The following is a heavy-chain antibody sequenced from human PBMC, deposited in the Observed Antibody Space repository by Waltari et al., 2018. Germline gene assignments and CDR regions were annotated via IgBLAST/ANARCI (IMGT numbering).Heavy chain of an antibody. Sequence: QVQPQESGPGLVKPSETLSLTCTVSGGSISSYYWSWIRQPPGKGLEWIGYIYYSGSTNYNPSLKSRVTISVDTSKNQFSLKLSSVTAADTAVYYCARGTLERGIDYWGQGTLVTVSS. CDR2: IYYSGST. D-gene: IGHD1-1*01. J-gene: IGHJ4*02. CDR3: ARGTLERGIDY. V-gene: IGHV4-59*01. CDR1: GGSISSYY.